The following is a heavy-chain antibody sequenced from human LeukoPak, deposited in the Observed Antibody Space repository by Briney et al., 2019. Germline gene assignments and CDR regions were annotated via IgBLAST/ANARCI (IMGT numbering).Heavy chain of an antibody. J-gene: IGHJ6*02. CDR2: IYSGGST. CDR3: AREYYDFWSGYYNYYGMDV. D-gene: IGHD3-3*01. Sequence: PGGSLRLSCAASGFTVSSNYMSWVRQAPGKGLEWVSVIYSGGSTYYADSVKGRFTISRDNSKNTLYLQMNSLRAEDTAVYYCAREYYDFWSGYYNYYGMDVWGQGTTVTVSS. V-gene: IGHV3-53*05. CDR1: GFTVSSNY.